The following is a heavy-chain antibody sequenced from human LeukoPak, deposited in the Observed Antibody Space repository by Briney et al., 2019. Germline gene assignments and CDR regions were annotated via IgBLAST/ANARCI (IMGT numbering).Heavy chain of an antibody. Sequence: SETLSLTCTVSGGSISSYYWSWIRQPPGKGLEWIGYIYYSGSTNYNPSLKSRVTISVDTSKNQFSLKLCSVTAADTAMYYCARTSSAHKPFDYWGQGTLVTVSS. J-gene: IGHJ4*02. CDR2: IYYSGST. D-gene: IGHD1-26*01. CDR1: GGSISSYY. CDR3: ARTSSAHKPFDY. V-gene: IGHV4-59*08.